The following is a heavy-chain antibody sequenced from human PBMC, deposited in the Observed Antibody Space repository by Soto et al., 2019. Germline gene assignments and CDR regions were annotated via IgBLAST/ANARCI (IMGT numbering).Heavy chain of an antibody. Sequence: QVQLVQSGAEVKKPGASVKVSCKASGYTFTSYYMHWVRQAPGQGLEWMGIMSPSAGSTSYAQKFQGRVTMTRDTSTSTVYMELSSLISEDTAVYYCARAGGYSQGYFDLWGPGTLVTVSS. V-gene: IGHV1-46*01. CDR1: GYTFTSYY. D-gene: IGHD5-18*01. CDR2: MSPSAGST. J-gene: IGHJ2*01. CDR3: ARAGGYSQGYFDL.